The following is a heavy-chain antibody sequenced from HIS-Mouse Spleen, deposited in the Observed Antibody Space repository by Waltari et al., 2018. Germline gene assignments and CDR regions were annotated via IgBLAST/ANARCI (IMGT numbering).Heavy chain of an antibody. CDR3: AREIPYSSSWYDWYFDL. D-gene: IGHD6-13*01. CDR1: GGSIRSSSYS. CDR2: IYYSGST. J-gene: IGHJ2*01. Sequence: QLQLQESGPGLVKPSETLSLTCTVSGGSIRSSSYSWGWIRQPPGTGLEWIGSIYYSGSTYYNPSLKSRVTISVDTSKNQFSLKLSSVTAADTAVYYCAREIPYSSSWYDWYFDLWGRGTLVTVSS. V-gene: IGHV4-39*07.